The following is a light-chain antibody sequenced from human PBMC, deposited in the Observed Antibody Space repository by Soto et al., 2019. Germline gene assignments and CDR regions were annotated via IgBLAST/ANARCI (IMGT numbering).Light chain of an antibody. Sequence: QSALTQSASVSGSPGQSITISCTGTDNDVGGYDFVSWYQQHPGRAPKLLIHQVTIRLSGISSRFSGSKSGNTASLTITCLQPEDEAMYFCCSHSTSIAWVFGGGTKVTVL. CDR2: QVT. V-gene: IGLV2-14*01. J-gene: IGLJ3*02. CDR3: CSHSTSIAWV. CDR1: DNDVGGYDF.